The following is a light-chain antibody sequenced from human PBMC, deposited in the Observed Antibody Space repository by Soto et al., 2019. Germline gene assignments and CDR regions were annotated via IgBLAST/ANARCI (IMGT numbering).Light chain of an antibody. Sequence: QSVLTQPASVSGSPGQSITISCTGTSSDVGGYNYVSWYQQHPGKAPKLMIYDVSNRPSGVSNRFSGSKSGNTASLTISGLQAEDEADYYCISYTSSSTHYVFGTGTKVTVL. CDR1: SSDVGGYNY. CDR3: ISYTSSSTHYV. J-gene: IGLJ1*01. CDR2: DVS. V-gene: IGLV2-14*01.